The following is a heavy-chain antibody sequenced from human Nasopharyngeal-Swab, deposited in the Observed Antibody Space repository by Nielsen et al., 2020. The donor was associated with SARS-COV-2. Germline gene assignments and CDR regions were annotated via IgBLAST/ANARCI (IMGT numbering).Heavy chain of an antibody. CDR1: RYTFTSYA. CDR2: INTNTGNP. V-gene: IGHV7-4-1*02. CDR3: SLGIAAAGYYYFDY. J-gene: IGHJ4*02. Sequence: ASVNVSGKASRYTFTSYAMNWVRQAPGQGLEWMGWINTNTGNPTYAQGFTGRFVFSLDTSVSTAYLQISSLKAEDTAVYYCSLGIAAAGYYYFDYWGQGTLVTVSS. D-gene: IGHD6-13*01.